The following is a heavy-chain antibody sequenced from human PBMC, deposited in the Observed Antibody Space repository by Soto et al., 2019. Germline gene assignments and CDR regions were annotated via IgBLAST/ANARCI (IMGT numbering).Heavy chain of an antibody. CDR1: GGAISNYY. CDR3: GRGQTAIDV. V-gene: IGHV4-59*08. CDR2: VYYSGST. J-gene: IGHJ6*02. Sequence: SETLSLTCTVSGGAISNYYWSWIRQAPGKGLEWIGYVYYSGSTNSNPYLKSRVTISVDTSKNQFSLNLSSVTAADTAVFYCGRGQTAIDVWGQGTTVTVSS. D-gene: IGHD5-18*01.